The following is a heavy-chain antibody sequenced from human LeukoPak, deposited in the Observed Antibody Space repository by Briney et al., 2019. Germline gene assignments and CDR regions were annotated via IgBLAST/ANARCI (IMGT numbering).Heavy chain of an antibody. D-gene: IGHD3-10*01. CDR1: GFTFSSYW. J-gene: IGHJ6*03. Sequence: GGSLRLSCAASGFTFSSYWMSWVRQAPGKGLEWVANIKQDGSEKYYVDSVKGRFTISGDNAKNSLYLQMNSLRAEDTAVYYCARDPRILWYYYYYMDVWGKGTTVTVSS. CDR2: IKQDGSEK. V-gene: IGHV3-7*01. CDR3: ARDPRILWYYYYYMDV.